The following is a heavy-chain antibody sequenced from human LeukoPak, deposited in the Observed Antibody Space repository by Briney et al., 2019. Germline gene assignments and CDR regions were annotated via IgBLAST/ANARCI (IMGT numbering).Heavy chain of an antibody. CDR2: INPNSGGT. J-gene: IGHJ5*02. CDR3: AREVVVVAATPFSPTFPTFDP. D-gene: IGHD2-15*01. Sequence: ASVKVSCKASGYTFTGYYMHWVRQAPGQGLEWMGWINPNSGGTNYAQKFQGRVTMTRDTSISTAYMELSRLRSDDTAVYYCAREVVVVAATPFSPTFPTFDPWGQGTLVTVSS. V-gene: IGHV1-2*02. CDR1: GYTFTGYY.